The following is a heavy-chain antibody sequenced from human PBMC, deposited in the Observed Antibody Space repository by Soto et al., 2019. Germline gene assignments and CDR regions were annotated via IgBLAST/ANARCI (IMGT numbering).Heavy chain of an antibody. J-gene: IGHJ6*02. Sequence: LSLTCTVSGGSISSGDYYWSWIRQPPGKGLEWIGYIYYSGTTYYNPSLKSRVTISLDTSKNRFSLKLSSVTAADTAVYYCALRFGTAWGQGTTVTVSS. CDR1: GGSISSGDYY. V-gene: IGHV4-30-4*01. CDR2: IYYSGTT. CDR3: ALRFGTA. D-gene: IGHD5-12*01.